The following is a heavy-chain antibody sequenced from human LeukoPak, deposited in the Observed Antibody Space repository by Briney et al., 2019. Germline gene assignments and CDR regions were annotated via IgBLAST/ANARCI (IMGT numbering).Heavy chain of an antibody. V-gene: IGHV4-4*07. J-gene: IGHJ4*02. CDR2: IYTSWST. D-gene: IGHD6-19*01. Sequence: SETLSLTCTVSGGSISSYYWSWIRHPAGQGLNWMGRIYTSWSTNHNPSLKSRVTISVDKSKNQFSLKLSSVTAADTAVYYCARIHSSGRIEGNDYWGQGTLVTVSS. CDR3: ARIHSSGRIEGNDY. CDR1: GGSISSYY.